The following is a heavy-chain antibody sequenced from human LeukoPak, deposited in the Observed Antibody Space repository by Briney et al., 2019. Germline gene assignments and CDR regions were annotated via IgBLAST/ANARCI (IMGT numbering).Heavy chain of an antibody. CDR2: ISYDGSDK. V-gene: IGHV3-30*18. Sequence: PGRSLRLSCAASGFTFSSYGMHWVRQAPGKGLEWVAVISYDGSDKYYADSVKGRFTISRDNSKSTLYLQMNSLRAEDTAVYYCAKDYYGSGSYYNWFEYWSQGTLVTVSS. CDR3: AKDYYGSGSYYNWFEY. D-gene: IGHD3-10*01. CDR1: GFTFSSYG. J-gene: IGHJ4*02.